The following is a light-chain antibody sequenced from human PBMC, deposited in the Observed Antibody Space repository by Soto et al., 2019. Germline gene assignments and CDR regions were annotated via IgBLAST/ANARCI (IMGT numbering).Light chain of an antibody. CDR3: SSYAGSNNLV. CDR2: EVS. J-gene: IGLJ3*02. CDR1: SSDVGGYNY. Sequence: QSAPTQPPSASGSPGQSVTISCTGTSSDVGGYNYVSWYQQHPGKAPKVMIYEVSERPSGVPDRFSGSKSGNTASLTVSGLQAEDEADYYCSSYAGSNNLVFGGGTKLT. V-gene: IGLV2-8*01.